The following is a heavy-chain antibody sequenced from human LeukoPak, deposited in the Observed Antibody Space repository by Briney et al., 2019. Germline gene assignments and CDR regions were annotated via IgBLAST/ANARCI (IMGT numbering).Heavy chain of an antibody. CDR2: ISGSGGST. CDR1: GFTFSSYA. CDR3: AKFGTPNCSSTSCAEFDY. D-gene: IGHD2-2*01. Sequence: GGSLRLSCAASGFTFSSYAMSWVRQAPGKGLEWVSAISGSGGSTYYADSVKGRVTMSRDNSKNTVYLQMNSLRAEDTAVYYCAKFGTPNCSSTSCAEFDYWGQGTLVRVPS. V-gene: IGHV3-23*01. J-gene: IGHJ4*02.